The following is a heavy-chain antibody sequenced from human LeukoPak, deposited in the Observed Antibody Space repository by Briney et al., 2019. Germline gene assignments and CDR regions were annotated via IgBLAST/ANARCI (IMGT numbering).Heavy chain of an antibody. D-gene: IGHD6-13*01. CDR3: ARVPQGSSWPYYFDY. Sequence: ASVKVSCKASGGTFSTYAISWVRQAPGQGLEWAGRIVPILGTANYAQNFQGRVTITGDRSTTTAYMELSSLRSEDTAVYYCARVPQGSSWPYYFDYWGQGTLVTVSS. J-gene: IGHJ4*02. V-gene: IGHV1-69*04. CDR1: GGTFSTYA. CDR2: IVPILGTA.